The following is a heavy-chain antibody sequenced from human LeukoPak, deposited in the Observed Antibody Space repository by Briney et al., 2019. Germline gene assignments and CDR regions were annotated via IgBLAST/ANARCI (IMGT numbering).Heavy chain of an antibody. Sequence: GGSLRLSCAASGFIFTGYWMSWVRQAPGKGLEWVANIKQDGSEEYYVDSVKGRFTISRDNAKNSLYLQMNSLRAEDTAVYYCARDHDYGGNSDYWGQGTLVTVSS. J-gene: IGHJ4*02. CDR3: ARDHDYGGNSDY. V-gene: IGHV3-7*05. D-gene: IGHD4-23*01. CDR1: GFIFTGYW. CDR2: IKQDGSEE.